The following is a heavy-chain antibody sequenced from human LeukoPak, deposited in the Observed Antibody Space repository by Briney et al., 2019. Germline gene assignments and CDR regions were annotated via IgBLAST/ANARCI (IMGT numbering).Heavy chain of an antibody. D-gene: IGHD3-10*01. CDR2: INHSGST. CDR1: GGSFSSYS. Sequence: SETLSLTCAVYGGSFSSYSWSWIRQAPGKGLEWIGEINHSGSTSYNPSLKSRVTISVDTSKSQFSLKLSSVTAADTAIYYCARGGYYGSGNDFRFDPWGQGTLVTVSS. CDR3: ARGGYYGSGNDFRFDP. V-gene: IGHV4-34*01. J-gene: IGHJ5*02.